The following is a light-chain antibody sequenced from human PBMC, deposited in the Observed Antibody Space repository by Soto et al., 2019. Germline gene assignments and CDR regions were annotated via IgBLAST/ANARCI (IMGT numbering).Light chain of an antibody. J-gene: IGLJ1*01. V-gene: IGLV2-14*03. CDR3: CSYTSSSTYV. Sequence: SGLTQPVSGSGSPGQSITISCTGTSSDVGGYNYVSWYQQHPGKAPKLMIYDVSNRPSGVSDRFSGSKSGNTASLTISGLLAEDEADYYCCSYTSSSTYVFGTGTKVTVL. CDR2: DVS. CDR1: SSDVGGYNY.